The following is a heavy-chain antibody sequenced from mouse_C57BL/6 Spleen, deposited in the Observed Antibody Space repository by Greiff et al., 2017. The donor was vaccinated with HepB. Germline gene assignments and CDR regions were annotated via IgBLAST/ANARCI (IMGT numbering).Heavy chain of an antibody. D-gene: IGHD1-1*01. CDR1: GYTFTSYG. CDR2: IYPRSGNT. CDR3: ARHGYGSSYYARDY. V-gene: IGHV1-81*01. J-gene: IGHJ4*01. Sequence: VQLQQSGAELARPGASVKLSCKASGYTFTSYGISWVKQRTGQGLEWIGEIYPRSGNTYYNEKFKGKATLTADKSSSTAYMELRSLTSEDSAVYFCARHGYGSSYYARDYWGQGTSVTVSS.